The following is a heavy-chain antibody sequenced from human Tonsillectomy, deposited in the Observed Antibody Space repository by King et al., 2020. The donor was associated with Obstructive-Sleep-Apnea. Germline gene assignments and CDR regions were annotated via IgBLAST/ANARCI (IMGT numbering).Heavy chain of an antibody. CDR3: ARERLGGNGTTYYYYGMDV. D-gene: IGHD1-1*01. CDR2: INPNSGGT. J-gene: IGHJ6*02. CDR1: GYTFTGYY. Sequence: VQLVESGAEVKKPGASVKVSCKASGYTFTGYYMHWVRQAPGQGLEWMGWINPNSGGTNYAQKFQGWVTMTRDTSISTAYMERSRLRADDTAVYYCARERLGGNGTTYYYYGMDVWGQGTTVTVSS. V-gene: IGHV1-2*04.